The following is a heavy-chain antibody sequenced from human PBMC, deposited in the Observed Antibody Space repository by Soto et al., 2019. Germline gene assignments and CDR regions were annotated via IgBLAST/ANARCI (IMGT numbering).Heavy chain of an antibody. D-gene: IGHD5-18*01. Sequence: GGSLRLSCAASGFTFSSYWMSWVRQAPGKGLEWVANIKEDGSEKHCVDFVKGRFTISRDNAKNSLSLQMNSLRAEDTAVYYCARDSVDSAMAAFYYYGMDVWGQGTSVTVSS. CDR3: ARDSVDSAMAAFYYYGMDV. CDR1: GFTFSSYW. CDR2: IKEDGSEK. V-gene: IGHV3-7*01. J-gene: IGHJ6*02.